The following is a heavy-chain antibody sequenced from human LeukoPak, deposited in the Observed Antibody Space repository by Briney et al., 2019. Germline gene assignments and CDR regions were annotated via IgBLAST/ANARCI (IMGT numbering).Heavy chain of an antibody. V-gene: IGHV3-23*01. CDR2: ISHSGGST. J-gene: IGHJ4*02. D-gene: IGHD6-19*01. Sequence: GGSLRLSCAASGFTFSNYVMSWVRQAPGKGLEWVSVISHSGGSTYYADSVKGRFTISRDNSKNTLYLQMNSLRAEDTAVYYCAKGERGWYVSVRWGQGTLVTVSS. CDR3: AKGERGWYVSVR. CDR1: GFTFSNYV.